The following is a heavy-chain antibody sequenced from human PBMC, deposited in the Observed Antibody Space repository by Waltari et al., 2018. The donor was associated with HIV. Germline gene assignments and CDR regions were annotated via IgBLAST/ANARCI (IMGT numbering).Heavy chain of an antibody. J-gene: IGHJ4*02. D-gene: IGHD3-10*01. CDR3: ASSSGNYHYF. CDR1: GYSFTGLY. CDR2: VNPDNGDT. V-gene: IGHV1-2*02. Sequence: QVQLVQSGAEVKKPGASVKVSCKASGYSFTGLYIHWVRQAPGHGLECMGRVNPDNGDTHYAQNFQGRLTLTRDTSFTTAYMDMSGLTSKDTAVYFCASSSGNYHYFWGQGTLVTVSS.